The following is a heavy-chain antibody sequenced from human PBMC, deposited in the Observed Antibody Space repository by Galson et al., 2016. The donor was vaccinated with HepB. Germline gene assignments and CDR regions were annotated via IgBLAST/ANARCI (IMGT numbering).Heavy chain of an antibody. CDR3: ARLRRVAHYWYFDL. J-gene: IGHJ2*01. D-gene: IGHD5/OR15-5a*01. CDR1: NGTINTGAYS. V-gene: IGHV4-31*03. Sequence: TLSLTCTVSNGTINTGAYSWTWIRQHPGKGLEWIGYIFHSGDTYYISSLKSRLAMAIDTSKNQFSLRLTSVTAADTAVYFCARLRRVAHYWYFDLWGRGTLVTVSS. CDR2: IFHSGDT.